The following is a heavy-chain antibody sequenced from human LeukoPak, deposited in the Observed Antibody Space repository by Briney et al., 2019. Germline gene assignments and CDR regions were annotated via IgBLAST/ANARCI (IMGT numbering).Heavy chain of an antibody. CDR2: ISSSGGYI. V-gene: IGHV3-21*01. Sequence: KPGGSLRLSCAASGFTFSTYCMNWVRQAPGKGLEWGSSISSSGGYIYYADSVEGRFTISRDNAKHSLYLQMNSLRADDTAVYYCARCSGGSCYRSDDYWGQGTLVTVSS. CDR3: ARCSGGSCYRSDDY. J-gene: IGHJ4*02. D-gene: IGHD2-15*01. CDR1: GFTFSTYC.